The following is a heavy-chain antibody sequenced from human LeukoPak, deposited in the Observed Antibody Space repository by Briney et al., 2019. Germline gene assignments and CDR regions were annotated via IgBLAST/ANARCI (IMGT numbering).Heavy chain of an antibody. CDR2: ISSSGSTI. CDR3: ARDTAPTDFDY. J-gene: IGHJ4*02. Sequence: PGGSLRLSCAASGFTFSSYEMNWVRQAPGKGLEWVSYISSSGSTIYYADSVEGRFTISRDNAKNSLYLQMNRLRAEDTAVYYCARDTAPTDFDYWGQATLVTVSS. V-gene: IGHV3-48*03. CDR1: GFTFSSYE.